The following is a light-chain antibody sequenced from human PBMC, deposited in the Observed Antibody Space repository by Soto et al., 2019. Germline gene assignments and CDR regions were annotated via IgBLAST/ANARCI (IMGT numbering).Light chain of an antibody. CDR3: CSYAGSYTWV. CDR1: SSDVGGYNY. Sequence: QSALTQPRSVSGSPGQSVTISCTGTSSDVGGYNYVSWYQQHPGKAPKLMIYDVSKRPSGVPDRFSGSKSGNTASLTISRLQAEDKADYYCCSYAGSYTWVFGGGTKLTVL. CDR2: DVS. V-gene: IGLV2-11*01. J-gene: IGLJ3*02.